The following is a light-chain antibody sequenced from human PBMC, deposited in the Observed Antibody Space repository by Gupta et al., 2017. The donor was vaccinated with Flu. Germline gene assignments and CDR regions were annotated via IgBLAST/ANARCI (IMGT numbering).Light chain of an antibody. J-gene: IGLJ3*02. Sequence: SALPQPRSVSGSPGQSVTISCTGTSSDVGGNDYVSWYQQYPGKDPKFMIYDVRQRPSGVSDCFSGSTSGTTASLTIAGLQAEDEDDYYCSSSTGSDWGCGGGTKLTVL. CDR2: DVR. CDR1: SSDVGGNDY. V-gene: IGLV2-11*01. CDR3: SSSTGSDWG.